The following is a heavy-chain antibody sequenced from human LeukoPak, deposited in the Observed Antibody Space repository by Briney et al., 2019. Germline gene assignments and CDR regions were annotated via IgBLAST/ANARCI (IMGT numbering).Heavy chain of an antibody. Sequence: GGSLRLSCAASGFTFRTYSMNWVRQAPGKGLEWVSLIYSGGSTSYADSVKGRFTISRDNSKNTLYLQMNSLRAEDTALYYCTHAVSHAFDIWGQGTMVTVSS. V-gene: IGHV3-66*01. CDR2: IYSGGST. CDR1: GFTFRTYS. CDR3: THAVSHAFDI. D-gene: IGHD2-2*01. J-gene: IGHJ3*02.